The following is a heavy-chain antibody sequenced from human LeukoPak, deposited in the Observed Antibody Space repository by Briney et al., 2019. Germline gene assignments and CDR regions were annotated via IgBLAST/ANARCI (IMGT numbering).Heavy chain of an antibody. V-gene: IGHV1-18*01. D-gene: IGHD3-22*01. J-gene: IGHJ4*02. CDR1: GGTFSSYA. CDR2: ISTYNGNT. CDR3: ARVGTHSRGYNYRLTALYYFDY. Sequence: GASVKVSCKASGGTFSSYAISWVRQAPGQGLEWMGWISTYNGNTNYAQNLQGRVTLTTDTSTNTAYMELRSLTSDDTAVYSCARVGTHSRGYNYRLTALYYFDYWGQGTLVTVSS.